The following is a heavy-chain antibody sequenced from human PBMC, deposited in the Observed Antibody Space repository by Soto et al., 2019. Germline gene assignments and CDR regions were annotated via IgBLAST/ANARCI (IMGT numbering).Heavy chain of an antibody. D-gene: IGHD5-12*01. CDR1: GYTFTGYY. J-gene: IGHJ4*02. Sequence: GASVRVSCKASGYTFTGYYMHWVRQAPGQGLEWMGWINPNSGGTNYAQKFQGWVTMTRDTSISTAYMELSRLRSDDIAVYYCAREDIVATILFDYWGQGTLVTVSS. V-gene: IGHV1-2*04. CDR2: INPNSGGT. CDR3: AREDIVATILFDY.